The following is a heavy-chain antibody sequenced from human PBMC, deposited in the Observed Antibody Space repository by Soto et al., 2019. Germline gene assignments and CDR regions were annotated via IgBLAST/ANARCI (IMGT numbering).Heavy chain of an antibody. D-gene: IGHD2-2*01. CDR2: ISSSSSYI. CDR3: ARDLGYCSSTSCYALDY. CDR1: GFTFSSYS. J-gene: IGHJ4*02. V-gene: IGHV3-21*01. Sequence: GGSLRLSCAASGFTFSSYSMNWVRQAPGKGLEWVSSISSSSSYIYYADSVKGRFTISRDNAKNSLYLQMNSLRAEDTAVYYCARDLGYCSSTSCYALDYWGQGTLVTVSS.